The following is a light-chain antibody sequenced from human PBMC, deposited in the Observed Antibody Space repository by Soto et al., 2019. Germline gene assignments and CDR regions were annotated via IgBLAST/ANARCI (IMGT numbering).Light chain of an antibody. J-gene: IGLJ2*01. CDR2: EVS. V-gene: IGLV2-14*01. CDR3: SSYTSSYTPL. Sequence: QSALTQPASVSGSPGQSITISCTGTSSDVGGYNYVSWYQQHPGKAPKLMIYEVSNRPSGVSNRFSGSKSGNTASLTISGLQAEDEADYYCSSYTSSYTPLFGGGTKVTVL. CDR1: SSDVGGYNY.